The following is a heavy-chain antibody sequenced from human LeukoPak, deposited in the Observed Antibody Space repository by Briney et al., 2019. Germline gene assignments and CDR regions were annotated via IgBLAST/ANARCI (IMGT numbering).Heavy chain of an antibody. D-gene: IGHD1-26*01. CDR2: IKQDGSEK. CDR3: ATKSGNYYNY. J-gene: IGHJ4*02. CDR1: GFTFSSYW. V-gene: IGHV3-7*03. Sequence: PGGSLRLSCTASGFTFSSYWMSWVRQAPGKGLEWVANIKQDGSEKYYLDSVKGRFTISRDNAKKSLYLQINSLRTEDTAVYYCATKSGNYYNYWGRGSLDTVSS.